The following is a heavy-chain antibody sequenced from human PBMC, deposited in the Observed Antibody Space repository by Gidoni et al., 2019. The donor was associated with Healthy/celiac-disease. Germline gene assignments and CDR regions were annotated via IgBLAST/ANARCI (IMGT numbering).Heavy chain of an antibody. Sequence: QVQLQQWGAGLLKPSETLSLTCAVSGGSFSGYYWSWIRQPPGKGLEWIGEINHSGSTNYNPSLKSRVTISVDTSKNQFSLKLSSVTAADTAVYYCARIFGGYNSGYWGQGTLVTVSS. J-gene: IGHJ4*02. V-gene: IGHV4-34*01. CDR1: GGSFSGYY. CDR3: ARIFGGYNSGY. D-gene: IGHD5-12*01. CDR2: INHSGST.